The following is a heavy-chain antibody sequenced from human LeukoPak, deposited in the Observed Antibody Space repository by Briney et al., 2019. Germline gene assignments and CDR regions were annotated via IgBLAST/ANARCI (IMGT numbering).Heavy chain of an antibody. CDR3: ARPRNGDPGGY. J-gene: IGHJ4*02. V-gene: IGHV3-21*01. D-gene: IGHD4-17*01. Sequence: GGPLRPSGQAPGSTFSSNSMNWVRQPPGKGLKWVSSISSSSSYIYYADSVKGRFTISRDNAKNSLYLQMNSLRAEDTAVYYCARPRNGDPGGYWGQGTLVTVSS. CDR1: GSTFSSNS. CDR2: ISSSSSYI.